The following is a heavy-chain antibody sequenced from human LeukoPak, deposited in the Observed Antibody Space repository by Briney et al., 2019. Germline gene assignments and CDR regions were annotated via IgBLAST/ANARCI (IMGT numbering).Heavy chain of an antibody. V-gene: IGHV4-34*01. CDR3: TKRGPSGSTNWFDP. D-gene: IGHD3-10*01. CDR1: GGSFSGYY. CDR2: ISHSGST. J-gene: IGHJ5*02. Sequence: SETLSLTCAVYGGSFSGYYWSWIRQPPGKGLEWIGEISHSGSTNYNPSLKSRVTISVDTSKNQFSLKLSSVTAADTAVYYCTKRGPSGSTNWFDPWGQGTLVTVSS.